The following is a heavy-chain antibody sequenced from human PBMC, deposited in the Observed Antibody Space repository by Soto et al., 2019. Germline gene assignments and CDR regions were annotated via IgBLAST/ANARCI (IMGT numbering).Heavy chain of an antibody. V-gene: IGHV3-23*01. Sequence: EVELLEYGGGLVQPGGSLRLSCAASGFTFSSYAMSWVRRAPGKGLEWVSGISGSGRITKYADSVKGRFIISRDNFKNTLFLQMNSLRAEDTAVYYCAKDVHYDIVTGIEYFHHWAQGTLVTVSS. CDR3: AKDVHYDIVTGIEYFHH. CDR2: ISGSGRIT. CDR1: GFTFSSYA. D-gene: IGHD3-9*01. J-gene: IGHJ1*01.